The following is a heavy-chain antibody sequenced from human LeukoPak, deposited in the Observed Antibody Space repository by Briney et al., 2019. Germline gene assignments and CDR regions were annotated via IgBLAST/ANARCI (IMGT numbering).Heavy chain of an antibody. CDR1: GFTFSSFG. CDR2: ISYDGSNK. D-gene: IGHD3-3*01. CDR3: ATVSVLEPEDYYYMDV. V-gene: IGHV3-30*19. J-gene: IGHJ6*03. Sequence: GGSLRLSCAASGFTFSSFGMHWVRQAPGKGLEWVAVISYDGSNKYYADSVKGQFTISRDNSKNTLYLQMSSLRSEDTAAYYCATVSVLEPEDYYYMDVWGKGTTVTVSS.